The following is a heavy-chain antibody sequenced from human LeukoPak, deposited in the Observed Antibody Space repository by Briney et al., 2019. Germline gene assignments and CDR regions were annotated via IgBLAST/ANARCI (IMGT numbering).Heavy chain of an antibody. CDR2: ISPNGGDT. CDR1: GYTFTYYY. Sequence: GASVKVSCKASGYTFTYYYMHWVRQAPGQGLEWMGWISPNGGDTHYAQRFQGRVTMTRDTSISTAYMELSGLRSDDTAVYYCARNYGHNSKYFDFWGQGTLVTVSS. J-gene: IGHJ4*02. CDR3: ARNYGHNSKYFDF. D-gene: IGHD4-17*01. V-gene: IGHV1-2*02.